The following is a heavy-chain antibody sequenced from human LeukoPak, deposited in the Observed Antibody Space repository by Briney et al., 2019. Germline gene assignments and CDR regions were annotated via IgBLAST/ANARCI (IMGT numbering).Heavy chain of an antibody. D-gene: IGHD3-9*01. CDR2: VYSSEIT. CDR1: GGILNKYY. J-gene: IGHJ6*03. Sequence: PSETLSLTCTVSGGILNKYYWSWLRQPAGKGLEWIGRVYSSEITNYDPSHKSRITMSVDTSKNHFSQKLTSVTAADTAVYYGARHDGFDRGYYYYMDVWGKGTTVTVSS. V-gene: IGHV4-4*07. CDR3: ARHDGFDRGYYYYMDV.